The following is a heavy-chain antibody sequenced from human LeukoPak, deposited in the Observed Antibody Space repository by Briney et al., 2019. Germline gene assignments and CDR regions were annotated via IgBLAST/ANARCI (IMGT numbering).Heavy chain of an antibody. CDR1: GFTFSSFS. D-gene: IGHD3-22*01. J-gene: IGHJ4*02. CDR3: ARDNDSSGYYFDGAIDY. V-gene: IGHV3-21*01. Sequence: GGSLRLSCAASGFTFSSFSMNWVRQAPGKGLEWVSSTSSSSSYTFYADSVKGRFTISRDNSKNTLYLQMNSLRAEDTAVYYCARDNDSSGYYFDGAIDYWGQGTLVTVSS. CDR2: TSSSSSYT.